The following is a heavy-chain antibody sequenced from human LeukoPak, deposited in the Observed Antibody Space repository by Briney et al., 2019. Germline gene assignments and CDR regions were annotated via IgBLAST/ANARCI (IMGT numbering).Heavy chain of an antibody. J-gene: IGHJ4*02. CDR1: GFTFSSYG. V-gene: IGHV3-23*01. CDR2: ISGSGGRT. Sequence: GGSLRLSCAASGFTFSSYGMSWVRQAPGKGLEWVSAISGSGGRTYYADSVKGRVTISRDNSKNTLYLQMNSLRAEDTAVYYCAKEVSIISRGLDYWGQGILVTVSS. CDR3: AKEVSIISRGLDY. D-gene: IGHD2-21*01.